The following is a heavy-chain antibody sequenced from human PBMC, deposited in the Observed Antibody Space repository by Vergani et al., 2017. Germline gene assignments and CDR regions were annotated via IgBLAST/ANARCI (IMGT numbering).Heavy chain of an antibody. Sequence: QVQLVESGGGVVPPGMSLRLSCAASGFTFNQYGMHWVRQAPGKGLEWVAVTWYDGNNKQYADSVKGRFTISRDNSKSTMYLQMNSLRDEDTGVYYCARDLRLLYNRFDPWGQGTLGTVSS. V-gene: IGHV3-33*01. CDR2: TWYDGNNK. CDR3: ARDLRLLYNRFDP. CDR1: GFTFNQYG. J-gene: IGHJ5*02. D-gene: IGHD1-14*01.